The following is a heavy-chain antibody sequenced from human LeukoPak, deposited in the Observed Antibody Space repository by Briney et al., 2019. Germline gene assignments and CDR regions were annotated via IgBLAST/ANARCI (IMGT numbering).Heavy chain of an antibody. CDR3: ARDPQYYYDSKNAFDI. D-gene: IGHD3-22*01. CDR1: GCTFTGYY. V-gene: IGHV1-2*02. CDR2: INPNSGGT. Sequence: ASVKVSCKASGCTFTGYYMHWVRQAPGQGLEWMGWINPNSGGTNYAQKFQGRVTMTRDTSISTAYMELSRLRSDDTAVYYCARDPQYYYDSKNAFDIWGQGTMVTVSS. J-gene: IGHJ3*02.